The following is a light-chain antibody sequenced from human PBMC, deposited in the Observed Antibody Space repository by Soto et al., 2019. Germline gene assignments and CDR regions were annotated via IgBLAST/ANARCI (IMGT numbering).Light chain of an antibody. V-gene: IGLV1-44*01. CDR3: ASWDNSLNGLYV. Sequence: QSVLTQPPSTSGTPGQRVTISCSGSSSNIERNAVNWYQHLPGTAPKLLIYADSQRPSGVTDRFTGSKSGTSASLTISGLQSEDEADYYCASWDNSLNGLYVFGTGTKVTVL. J-gene: IGLJ1*01. CDR2: ADS. CDR1: SSNIERNA.